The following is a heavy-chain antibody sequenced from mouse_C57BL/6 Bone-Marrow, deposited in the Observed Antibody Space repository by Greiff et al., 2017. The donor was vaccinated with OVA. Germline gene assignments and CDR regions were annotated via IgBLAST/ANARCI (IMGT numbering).Heavy chain of an antibody. D-gene: IGHD2-3*01. J-gene: IGHJ4*01. V-gene: IGHV2-2*01. CDR2: IWSGGST. Sequence: QVQLQQSGPGLVQPSQSLSITCTVSGFSLTSYGVHWVRQSPGKGLEWLGVIWSGGSTDYNAAFISRLSISKDNSKSQVFFKMNSLQADDTAIYYCARNLGPIDDGYFYAMDYWGQGTSVTVSS. CDR1: GFSLTSYG. CDR3: ARNLGPIDDGYFYAMDY.